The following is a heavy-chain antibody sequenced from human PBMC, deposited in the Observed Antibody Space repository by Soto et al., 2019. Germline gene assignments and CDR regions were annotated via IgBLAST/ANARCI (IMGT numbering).Heavy chain of an antibody. CDR1: GGSISSYY. J-gene: IGHJ4*02. CDR3: ARGGGSPDY. Sequence: QVQLQESGPGLVKPSETLSLTCTVSGGSISSYYWSWIRQPPGKGLEWIGYIYYSGRTNYNPSLKIRVTIAVDTSKNQFCLKMNAVTAADTAVYYCARGGGSPDYWGQGTLVTVSS. V-gene: IGHV4-59*01. D-gene: IGHD1-26*01. CDR2: IYYSGRT.